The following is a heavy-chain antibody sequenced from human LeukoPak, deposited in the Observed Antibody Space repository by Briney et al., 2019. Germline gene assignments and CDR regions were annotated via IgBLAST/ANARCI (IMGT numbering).Heavy chain of an antibody. CDR3: AKDSSSGSSYFDY. V-gene: IGHV3-9*01. Sequence: SLRLSCAASGFTFDDYAMRWVRQAPGKGLEWVSGISWNSGSIGYADSVKGRFTISRDNVKNSLYLQMNSLRAEDTALYYCAKDSSSGSSYFDYWGQGTRVTVSS. CDR2: ISWNSGSI. D-gene: IGHD1-26*01. J-gene: IGHJ4*02. CDR1: GFTFDDYA.